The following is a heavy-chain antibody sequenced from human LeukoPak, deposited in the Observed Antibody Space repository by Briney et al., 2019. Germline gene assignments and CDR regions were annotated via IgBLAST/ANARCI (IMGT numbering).Heavy chain of an antibody. CDR2: IRYDGSNK. D-gene: IGHD3-3*01. CDR3: AGEITIFGVVILPPDY. CDR1: GFTFSSYG. J-gene: IGHJ4*02. V-gene: IGHV3-30*02. Sequence: GGSLRLSCAASGFTFSSYGMHWVRQAPGKGLEWVAFIRYDGSNKYYADSVKGRFTISRDNSKSTLYLQMNSLRAEDTAVYYCAGEITIFGVVILPPDYWGQGTLVTVSS.